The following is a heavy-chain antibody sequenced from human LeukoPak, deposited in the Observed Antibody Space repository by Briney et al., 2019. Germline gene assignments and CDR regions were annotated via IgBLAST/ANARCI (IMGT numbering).Heavy chain of an antibody. J-gene: IGHJ3*02. V-gene: IGHV1-46*01. CDR3: ARVRSRVRGAFDI. D-gene: IGHD3-10*01. CDR1: GYTFTSYY. CDR2: INPSGGST. Sequence: EASVKVSCKASGYTFTSYYMRWVRQAPGQGLEWMGIINPSGGSTSYAQKFQGRVTMTRDTSTSTVYMELSSLRSEDTAVYYRARVRSRVRGAFDIWGQGTMVTVSS.